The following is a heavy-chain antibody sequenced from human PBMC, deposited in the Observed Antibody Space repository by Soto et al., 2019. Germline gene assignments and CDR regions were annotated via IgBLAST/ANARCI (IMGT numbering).Heavy chain of an antibody. CDR2: IYHSGGA. CDR3: ARSYDSSPNWFDP. Sequence: SETLSLTCTVSGDSITSGGYYWSWLRQPPGKGLEWIGYIYHSGGASYNPSLRGRVTISVDTSKNQFSLKLSSVTAADTAVYYCARSYDSSPNWFDPWGQGTLVTVSS. CDR1: GDSITSGGYY. D-gene: IGHD3-22*01. J-gene: IGHJ5*02. V-gene: IGHV4-31*03.